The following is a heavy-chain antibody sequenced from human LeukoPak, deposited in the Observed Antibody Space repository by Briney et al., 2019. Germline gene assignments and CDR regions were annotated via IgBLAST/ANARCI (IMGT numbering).Heavy chain of an antibody. CDR3: ARSTYNYGTSDWGVSAS. CDR2: IKSDGSER. Sequence: GGSLRLSCAASGFSFSHYWMHWVRQAPGKGLEWVANIKSDGSERFYVDSVKGRFTISRDNARNSVSLQMNSLRVEDTAVYFCARSTYNYGTSDWGVSASWGQGTLVIVSS. D-gene: IGHD1-1*01. CDR1: GFSFSHYW. J-gene: IGHJ5*02. V-gene: IGHV3-7*01.